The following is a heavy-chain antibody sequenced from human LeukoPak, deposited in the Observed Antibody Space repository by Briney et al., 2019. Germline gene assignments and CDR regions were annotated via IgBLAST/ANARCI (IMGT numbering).Heavy chain of an antibody. CDR2: IQYDGSDE. J-gene: IGHJ4*02. Sequence: SGGSLRLSCAASGFTFSGYGMHWVRQAPGKGLEWVAFIQYDGSDEYYADSVKDRFTISRDKSKNTLYLQMNSLRAEDTAVYYCAKDYCSSTSCYLQPENWGQGTLVTVSS. V-gene: IGHV3-30*02. CDR1: GFTFSGYG. CDR3: AKDYCSSTSCYLQPEN. D-gene: IGHD2-2*01.